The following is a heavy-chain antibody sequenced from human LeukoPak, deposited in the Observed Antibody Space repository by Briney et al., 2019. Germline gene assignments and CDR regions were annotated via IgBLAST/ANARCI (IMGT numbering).Heavy chain of an antibody. J-gene: IGHJ3*02. CDR1: GGSINNYY. V-gene: IGHV4-59*08. D-gene: IGHD4-11*01. Sequence: SETLSLTCTVSGGSINNYYWSWIRQLPGKGPEWIGYIYYSGTTSYNPSLTSRVTISIDTSKNQFSLKLTSVTAADTAVYYCARHDPSKNGAYDIWGQGAMVTVSS. CDR3: ARHDPSKNGAYDI. CDR2: IYYSGTT.